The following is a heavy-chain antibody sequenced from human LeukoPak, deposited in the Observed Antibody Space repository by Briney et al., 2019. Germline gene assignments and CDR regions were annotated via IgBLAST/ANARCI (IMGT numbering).Heavy chain of an antibody. D-gene: IGHD3-3*01. CDR1: GVSISSGGYS. V-gene: IGHV4-34*01. J-gene: IGHJ4*02. Sequence: SETLSLTCAVSGVSISSGGYSWSWIRQPPGKGLEWIGEINHSGSTNYNPSLKSRVTIPVDTSKNQFSLKLSSVTAADTAVYYCARATDLKYYDFWSGYYYFDYWGQGTLVTVSS. CDR3: ARATDLKYYDFWSGYYYFDY. CDR2: INHSGST.